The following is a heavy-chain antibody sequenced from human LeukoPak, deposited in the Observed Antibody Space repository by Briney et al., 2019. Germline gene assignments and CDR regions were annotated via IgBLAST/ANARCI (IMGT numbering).Heavy chain of an antibody. CDR2: IYPGDSDT. V-gene: IGHV5-51*01. D-gene: IGHD3-9*01. CDR1: GYSFTSYW. CDR3: ARRMGLRYFDWLLEYYFDY. Sequence: GESLKISCKGSGYSFTSYWIGWVRQMPGKGLEWMGIIYPGDSDTRYSPSFQGQVTISADKSISTAYLQWSSLKASDTAMYYCARRMGLRYFDWLLEYYFDYWGQGTLVTVSS. J-gene: IGHJ4*02.